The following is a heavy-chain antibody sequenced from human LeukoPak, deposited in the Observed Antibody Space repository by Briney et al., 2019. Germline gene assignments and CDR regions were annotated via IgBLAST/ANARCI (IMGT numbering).Heavy chain of an antibody. D-gene: IGHD3-22*01. Sequence: SLGSLRLSCAASGVTFSSYGMHWVRQAPCKWLEWVAVISYDGSNKYYADSVKGRFTISRDNSKNTLYLQMTSLRAEDTAVYYCVKDDVYYYDSGAYPHWGQGTLVTVSS. CDR2: ISYDGSNK. CDR1: GVTFSSYG. CDR3: VKDDVYYYDSGAYPH. J-gene: IGHJ1*01. V-gene: IGHV3-30*18.